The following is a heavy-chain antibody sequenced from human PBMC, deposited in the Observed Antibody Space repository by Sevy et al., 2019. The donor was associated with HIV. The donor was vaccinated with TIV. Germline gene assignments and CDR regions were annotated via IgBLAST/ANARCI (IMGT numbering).Heavy chain of an antibody. D-gene: IGHD1-26*01. CDR2: IYYNGHI. CDR3: AGENAWGRGYS. Sequence: SETLSLTCTVSGGSITSLYWNWIRQPPGKGLEWIANIYYNGHINYNPSLKSRFTLSLDTSKNQFSLRLSSVTVADTAMYYCAGENAWGRGYSWGQGTLVTVSS. CDR1: GGSITSLY. V-gene: IGHV4-59*08. J-gene: IGHJ4*02.